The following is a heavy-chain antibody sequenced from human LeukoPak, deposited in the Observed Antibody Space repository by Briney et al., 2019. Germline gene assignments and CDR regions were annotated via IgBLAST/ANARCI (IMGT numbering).Heavy chain of an antibody. CDR3: ARDLLRDCYGSGKAFDY. J-gene: IGHJ4*02. V-gene: IGHV1-2*02. Sequence: ASVKVSCKASGYTFTGYYMHWVRQAPGQGLEWMGWINPNSGGTNYAQKFQGRVTMTRDTSISTAYMELSRLRSEDTAVYYCARDLLRDCYGSGKAFDYWGQGTLVTVSS. D-gene: IGHD3-10*01. CDR2: INPNSGGT. CDR1: GYTFTGYY.